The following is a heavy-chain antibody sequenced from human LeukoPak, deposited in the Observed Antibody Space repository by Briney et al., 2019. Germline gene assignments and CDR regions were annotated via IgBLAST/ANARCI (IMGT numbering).Heavy chain of an antibody. J-gene: IGHJ4*02. V-gene: IGHV3-48*03. D-gene: IGHD1-26*01. CDR3: ARGGAILHFDY. CDR1: GFTFSSYE. Sequence: PGGSLRLSCAASGFTFSSYEMNWVRQAPGKGLEWVSYISSSGSTIYYADPVKGRFTISRDNAKNSLYLQMNSLRAEDTAVYYCARGGAILHFDYWGQGTLVTVSS. CDR2: ISSSGSTI.